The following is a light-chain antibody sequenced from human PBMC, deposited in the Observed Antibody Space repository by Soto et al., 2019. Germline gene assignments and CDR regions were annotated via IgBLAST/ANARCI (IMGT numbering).Light chain of an antibody. CDR2: EVS. J-gene: IGKJ4*01. V-gene: IGKV2D-29*01. CDR1: QSLLHSDGKTY. Sequence: DVVMTQTPLSLSVSPGQPASISCKSSQSLLHSDGKTYLYWYLQKSGQPPQLLIYEVSNRVAGVPDRFSGSGSGTDFTLKISRVEAEDVGVYYCRQSIQLPLTFGGGTKVEIK. CDR3: RQSIQLPLT.